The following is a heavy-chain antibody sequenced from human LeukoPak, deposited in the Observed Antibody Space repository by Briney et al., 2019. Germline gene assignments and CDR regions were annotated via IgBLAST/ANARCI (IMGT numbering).Heavy chain of an antibody. Sequence: ASMKVSCKASGYTFTGYYMHWVRQAPGQGLEWMGWVTPNTGGTHFAQKFQGRVTMTRDTSISTAYMELTRLRSDDTAVYYCARGEYSYAYDYWGQGTLDTVSS. J-gene: IGHJ4*02. CDR2: VTPNTGGT. CDR1: GYTFTGYY. V-gene: IGHV1-2*02. D-gene: IGHD5-18*01. CDR3: ARGEYSYAYDY.